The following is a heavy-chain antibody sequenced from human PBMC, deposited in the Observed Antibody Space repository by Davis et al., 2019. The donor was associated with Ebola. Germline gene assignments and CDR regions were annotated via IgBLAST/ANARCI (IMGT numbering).Heavy chain of an antibody. J-gene: IGHJ4*02. CDR1: GFTFGDYA. CDR2: IRSKAYGGTT. D-gene: IGHD3-3*01. CDR3: TLPHYDFWSGYYLDY. Sequence: PGGSLRLSCTASGFTFGDYAMSWVRQAPGKGLEWVGFIRSKAYGGTTEYAASVKGRFTISRDDSKSIAYLQMNSLKTEDTAVYYCTLPHYDFWSGYYLDYWGQGTLVTVSS. V-gene: IGHV3-49*04.